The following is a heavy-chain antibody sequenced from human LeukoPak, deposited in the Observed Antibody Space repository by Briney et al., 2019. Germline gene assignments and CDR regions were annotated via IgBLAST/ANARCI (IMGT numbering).Heavy chain of an antibody. CDR1: GFTFSSYG. J-gene: IGHJ4*02. Sequence: PGGSLRLSCAASGFTFSSYGMHWVRQAPGKGLEWVAFIRYDGSNKYYADSVKGRFTISRDNSKNTLYLQMNSLRAEDTAVYYCAKDRPPYYDILTGYYLGYWGQGTLVTVSS. CDR2: IRYDGSNK. V-gene: IGHV3-30*02. D-gene: IGHD3-9*01. CDR3: AKDRPPYYDILTGYYLGY.